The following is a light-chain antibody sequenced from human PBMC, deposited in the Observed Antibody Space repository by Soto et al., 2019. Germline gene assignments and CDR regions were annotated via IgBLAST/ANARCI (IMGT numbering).Light chain of an antibody. CDR3: QQCGSWPPLT. CDR1: QSVNLN. J-gene: IGKJ4*01. CDR2: GAS. V-gene: IGKV3-15*01. Sequence: EIVMTQSPATLSVSPGETATLSCRASQSVNLNLAWYQQKPGQPPRLLICGASISATGIPARFRGSRPGRDSTLTISSLQSEDFAVYYCQQCGSWPPLTFGGGTTVESK.